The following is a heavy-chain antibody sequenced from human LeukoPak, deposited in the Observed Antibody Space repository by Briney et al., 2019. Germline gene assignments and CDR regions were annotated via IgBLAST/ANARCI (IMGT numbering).Heavy chain of an antibody. V-gene: IGHV3-23*01. CDR1: GFAFNTYA. J-gene: IGHJ4*02. CDR2: ISGDGATT. Sequence: GESLRLSCAASGFAFNTYAMSWVRQAPGKGLEWVAVISGDGATTHYADSVKGRFTVSRDNSEDTLCLQMNSLRAEDTAVYYCARRSASDYWGQGTLVTVSS. CDR3: ARRSASDY. D-gene: IGHD5-18*01.